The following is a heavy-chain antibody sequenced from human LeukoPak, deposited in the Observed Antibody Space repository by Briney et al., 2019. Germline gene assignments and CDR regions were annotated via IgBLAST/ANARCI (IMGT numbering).Heavy chain of an antibody. CDR2: IKQDGSVK. J-gene: IGHJ4*02. V-gene: IGHV3-7*01. CDR3: ARIGYSSSSFDY. D-gene: IGHD6-6*01. CDR1: GFTFNNYW. Sequence: GGSLRLSCAASGFTFNNYWMSWVHQAPGRGLEWVANIKQDGSVKYYVDSVKGRFTISRDNAKNSVYLQMNSLRAEDTALYYCARIGYSSSSFDYWGQGTLVTVSS.